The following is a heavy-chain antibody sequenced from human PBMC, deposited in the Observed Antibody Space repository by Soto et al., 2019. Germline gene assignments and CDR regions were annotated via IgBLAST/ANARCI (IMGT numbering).Heavy chain of an antibody. Sequence: GASLKISCKGSGYNFTSSWICWERQMPGKGLEWMGIIYPVDSDTRYSPSFQGQVTISADKSISTAYPQWSSLKASDTAMYYCARSISGSYSHFDSWGQGTQVTVSS. CDR1: GYNFTSSW. CDR2: IYPVDSDT. D-gene: IGHD3-10*01. V-gene: IGHV5-51*01. CDR3: ARSISGSYSHFDS. J-gene: IGHJ4*02.